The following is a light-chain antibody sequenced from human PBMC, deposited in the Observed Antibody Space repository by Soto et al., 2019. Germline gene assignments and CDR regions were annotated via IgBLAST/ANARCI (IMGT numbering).Light chain of an antibody. Sequence: DIVLTQSPESLGVSLGERATIHCKSNQSLFYSSNNRNYLAWYQHKAGQAPRLLIYWAFTRESGVPARFSGSGSWKDFTLTLSSLLAEDVANYIWQPDYSTPDTFGQGTKLDIK. CDR2: WAF. V-gene: IGKV4-1*01. J-gene: IGKJ2*01. CDR1: QSLFYSSNNRNY. CDR3: QPDYSTPDT.